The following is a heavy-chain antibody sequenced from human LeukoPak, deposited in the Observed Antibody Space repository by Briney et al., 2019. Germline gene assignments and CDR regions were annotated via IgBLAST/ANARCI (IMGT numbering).Heavy chain of an antibody. Sequence: SETLSLTCTVPGGSISSFYWSWIRQPPGKGLERIGYISYSGSTNYNPSLKSRVTISVDTSKTQFSLKLSSVTAADTAVYYCARDISGWELLRGPCDYWGQGTLVTVSS. CDR1: GGSISSFY. J-gene: IGHJ4*02. V-gene: IGHV4-59*01. CDR3: ARDISGWELLRGPCDY. CDR2: ISYSGST. D-gene: IGHD1-26*01.